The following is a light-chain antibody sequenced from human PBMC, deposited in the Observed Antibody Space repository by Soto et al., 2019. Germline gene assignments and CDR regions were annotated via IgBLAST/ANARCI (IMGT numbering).Light chain of an antibody. CDR1: QSVSNY. CDR3: VPRSTWPWT. J-gene: IGKJ1*01. V-gene: IGKV3-11*01. Sequence: IVLTQSPATLSLSPGARATLSCRAGQSVSNYLAWYQQKPGQAPRLLIYDTFNRATGIPARFSGSGSGTDAALTISSLEPEDPAFYFCVPRSTWPWTSGQGTKVEIK. CDR2: DTF.